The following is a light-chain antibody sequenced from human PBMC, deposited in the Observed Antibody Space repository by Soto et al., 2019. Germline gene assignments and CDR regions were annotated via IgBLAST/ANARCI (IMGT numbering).Light chain of an antibody. J-gene: IGLJ1*01. CDR2: RNN. CDR1: SSNIGSNY. Sequence: QSVLTQPPSASGTPGQRVTISCSGSSSNIGSNYVYWYQQLPGTAPKLLIYRNNQRPSGVPDRFSGSKSGTSASLAIRGLRSEDEADYYCAAGDDSLSAFYVFGTGTKVTVL. V-gene: IGLV1-47*01. CDR3: AAGDDSLSAFYV.